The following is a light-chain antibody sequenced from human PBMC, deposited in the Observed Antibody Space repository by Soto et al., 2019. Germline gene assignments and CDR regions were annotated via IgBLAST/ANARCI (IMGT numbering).Light chain of an antibody. V-gene: IGLV2-14*01. CDR1: SSDVGGYNY. CDR3: SSYTSSSTYV. J-gene: IGLJ1*01. Sequence: QSVLTQPASVPGSPGQSIAISCTGTSSDVGGYNYVSWYQQHPGKAPKLMIYDVSNRPSGVSNRFSGSTSGNTASLTISGLQAEDEADYYCSSYTSSSTYVFGTGTKVTVL. CDR2: DVS.